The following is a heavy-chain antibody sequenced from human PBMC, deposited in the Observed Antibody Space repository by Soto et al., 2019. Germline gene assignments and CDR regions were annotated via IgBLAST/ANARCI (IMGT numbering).Heavy chain of an antibody. J-gene: IGHJ3*02. CDR3: ARVGVVPAAPLYAFDI. CDR2: MNPNSGNT. CDR1: GYTFTSYD. V-gene: IGHV1-8*01. Sequence: QVQLVQSGAEVKKPGASVKVSCKASGYTFTSYDINWVRQATGQGLEWMGWMNPNSGNTGYAQKFQGRVTMTRNTSISTAYMELSSLGSEDTAVYYCARVGVVPAAPLYAFDIWGQGTMVTVSS. D-gene: IGHD2-2*01.